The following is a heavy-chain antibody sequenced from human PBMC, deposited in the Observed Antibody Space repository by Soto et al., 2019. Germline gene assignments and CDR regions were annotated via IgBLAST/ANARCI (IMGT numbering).Heavy chain of an antibody. CDR3: AGHGGQWLNWFAP. CDR2: ISSSSSTI. CDR1: GFTFSSYD. V-gene: IGHV3-48*01. D-gene: IGHD6-19*01. Sequence: EVQLVESGGGLVQPGGSLRLSCAASGFTFSSYDMNWVRQAPGKGLEWVSYISSSSSTIYYADSVKGRFTISRDNAKNSLYLQMNGLRAEDTAVYYCAGHGGQWLNWFAPWGQGILVTVSS. J-gene: IGHJ5*02.